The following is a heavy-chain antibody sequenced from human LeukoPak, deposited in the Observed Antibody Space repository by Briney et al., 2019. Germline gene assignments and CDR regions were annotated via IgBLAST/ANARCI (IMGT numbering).Heavy chain of an antibody. CDR1: GFAFSSYW. CDR2: IKQDGSEK. V-gene: IGHV3-7*01. J-gene: IGHJ5*02. Sequence: PGGSLRLSCAASGFAFSSYWMSWVRQAPGKGLEWVANIKQDGSEKYYVDSVKSRFTISRDNAKNSLYLQMNSLRAEDTAVYYCARDGAAAGPGVYNWFDPWGQGTLVTVSS. CDR3: ARDGAAAGPGVYNWFDP. D-gene: IGHD6-13*01.